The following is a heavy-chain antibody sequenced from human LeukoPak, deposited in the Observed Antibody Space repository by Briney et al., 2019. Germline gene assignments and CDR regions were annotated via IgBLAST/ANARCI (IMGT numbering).Heavy chain of an antibody. CDR1: GFTLGNYW. J-gene: IGHJ4*02. CDR2: GDGDGSHS. Sequence: GGSLRLSCAASGFTLGNYWMHWVRQAPGKGLVWVSRGDGDGSHSTYADSVKGRFTISRDNAKNTQYLQMNRLTGEDTAVYYCAYSDHFDTWGQGTLVTVSS. V-gene: IGHV3-74*03. CDR3: AYSDHFDT. D-gene: IGHD4-17*01.